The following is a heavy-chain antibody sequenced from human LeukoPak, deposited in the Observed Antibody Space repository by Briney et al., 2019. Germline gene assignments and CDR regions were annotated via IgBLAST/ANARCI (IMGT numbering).Heavy chain of an antibody. Sequence: SETLSLTCTVSGGSISSYYWSWIRQPAGKGLEWIGRIYTSGSTNYNPSLKSRVTMSVDTSKNQFSLKLSSVTAADTAVYYCARGRSDIVVVPAAIRYYYYMDVWGKGTTVTVSS. J-gene: IGHJ6*03. CDR3: ARGRSDIVVVPAAIRYYYYMDV. D-gene: IGHD2-2*02. V-gene: IGHV4-4*07. CDR2: IYTSGST. CDR1: GGSISSYY.